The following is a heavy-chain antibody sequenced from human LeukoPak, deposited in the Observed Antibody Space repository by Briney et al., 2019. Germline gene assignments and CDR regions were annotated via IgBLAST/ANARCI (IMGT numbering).Heavy chain of an antibody. J-gene: IGHJ5*02. CDR3: ARDNGGWFDT. D-gene: IGHD3-10*01. V-gene: IGHV3-7*03. Sequence: GGSLRLSCVASEFILSDYWMSWVRQAPGKGLEWVANIKQGGREEKYVSSVKGRFAISRDDAKSTLYLQMDSLRGDDTAVYYCARDNGGWFDTWGRGTLVTVSS. CDR2: IKQGGREE. CDR1: EFILSDYW.